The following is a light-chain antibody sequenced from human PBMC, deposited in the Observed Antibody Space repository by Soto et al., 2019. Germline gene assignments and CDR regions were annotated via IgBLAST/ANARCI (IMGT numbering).Light chain of an antibody. CDR2: EVT. J-gene: IGLJ1*01. V-gene: IGLV2-14*01. CDR3: TSYTSSSTQV. CDR1: SSDVGGYDY. Sequence: QSALTQPASVSGSPGQSITISCTGTSSDVGGYDYVSWYQQHPGTAPRLIIFEVTNRPSGVSNRFSGSKSGNTASLTISGLQAEDGADYYCTSYTSSSTQVFGTGTKVTV.